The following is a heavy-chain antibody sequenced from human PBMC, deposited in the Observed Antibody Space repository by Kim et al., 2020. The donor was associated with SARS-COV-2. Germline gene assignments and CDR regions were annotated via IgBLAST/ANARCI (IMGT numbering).Heavy chain of an antibody. CDR3: ARDRGSSSWHSFDY. D-gene: IGHD6-13*01. CDR1: GFTFSTFS. Sequence: GGSLRLSCAASGFTFSTFSMNWVRQAPGKGLEWVSFIDSTSTIIYYADSVKGRFTISRDNAENSLYLQMNSLRDEETAVYYCARDRGSSSWHSFDYWGQGTLVTVSS. CDR2: IDSTSTII. V-gene: IGHV3-48*02. J-gene: IGHJ4*02.